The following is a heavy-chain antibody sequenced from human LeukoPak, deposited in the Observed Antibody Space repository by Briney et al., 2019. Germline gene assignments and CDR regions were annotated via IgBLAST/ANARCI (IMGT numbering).Heavy chain of an antibody. CDR3: ARYHLDYDFWSGYLSGYMDV. J-gene: IGHJ6*03. Sequence: SETLSLTCAVYGGSFSGYYWSRIRQPPGKGLEWIGEINHSGSTNYNPSLKSRVTISVDTSKNQFSLKLSSVTAADTAVYYCARYHLDYDFWSGYLSGYMDVWGKGTTVTVSS. D-gene: IGHD3-3*01. CDR1: GGSFSGYY. CDR2: INHSGST. V-gene: IGHV4-34*01.